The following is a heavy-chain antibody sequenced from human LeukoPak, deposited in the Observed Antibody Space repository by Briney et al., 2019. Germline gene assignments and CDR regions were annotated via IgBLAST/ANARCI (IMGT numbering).Heavy chain of an antibody. CDR3: AKDRTYSGWNSFDY. CDR2: IKQDGSEK. D-gene: IGHD5-12*01. CDR1: GFTFGDYA. J-gene: IGHJ4*02. V-gene: IGHV3-7*03. Sequence: GRSLRLSCTASGFTFGDYAMSWVRQAPGKGLEWVANIKQDGSEKYYVDSVKGRFTISRDNAKNSLYLQMNSLRAEDTALYYCAKDRTYSGWNSFDYWGQGTLVTVSS.